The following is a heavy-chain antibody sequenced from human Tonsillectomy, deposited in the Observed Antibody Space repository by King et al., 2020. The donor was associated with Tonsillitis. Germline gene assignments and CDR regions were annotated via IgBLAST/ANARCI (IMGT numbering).Heavy chain of an antibody. V-gene: IGHV3-74*01. J-gene: IGHJ6*03. CDR1: GFTFSSYW. CDR2: VNSDGSST. D-gene: IGHD1-26*01. Sequence: VQLVESGGGLVQPGGSLRLSCAASGFTFSSYWMHWVRQAPVKGLVWVSRVNSDGSSTIYSDSVKGRFTISRHNAKTTLYLQMNSLRAEDTAVYYCARELYREYYYMDVWGKGTTVTVSS. CDR3: ARELYREYYYMDV.